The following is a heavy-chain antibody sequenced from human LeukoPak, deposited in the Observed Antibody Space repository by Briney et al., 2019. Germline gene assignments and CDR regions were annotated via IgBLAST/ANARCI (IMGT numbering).Heavy chain of an antibody. CDR2: ISSSGSTI. CDR3: ARDLYYDYVWGSYRRPFDY. Sequence: PGGSLRLSCAASGFTFSSYEMNWVRQAPGKGLEWVSYISSSGSTIYYADSVKGRFTISRDNAKNSLYLQMNSLRAEDTAVYYCARDLYYDYVWGSYRRPFDYWGQGTLVTVSS. CDR1: GFTFSSYE. D-gene: IGHD3-16*02. V-gene: IGHV3-48*03. J-gene: IGHJ4*02.